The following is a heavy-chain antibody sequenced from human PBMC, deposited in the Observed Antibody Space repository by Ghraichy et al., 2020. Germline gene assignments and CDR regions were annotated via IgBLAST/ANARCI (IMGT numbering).Heavy chain of an antibody. D-gene: IGHD3-10*01. CDR1: GGSLTNYY. CDR3: TYGRVRGVIITTYYHYMDV. V-gene: IGHV4-34*01. Sequence: SETLSLTCAVYGGSLTNYYWSWIRQFPGKGLEWIGEINHGGSTNYNRSLKSRVTISADTSKNQFSLKLNSVTAADTAIYYGTYGRVRGVIITTYYHYMDVWGKGTTVTVSS. J-gene: IGHJ6*03. CDR2: INHGGST.